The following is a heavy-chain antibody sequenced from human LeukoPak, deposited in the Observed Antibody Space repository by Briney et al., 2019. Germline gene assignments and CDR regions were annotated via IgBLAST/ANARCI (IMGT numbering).Heavy chain of an antibody. CDR3: TRAGSASFYYFCMDV. CDR2: IRSKAYGGAP. V-gene: IGHV3-49*04. J-gene: IGHJ6*03. D-gene: IGHD6-25*01. CDR1: GFTFGDYG. Sequence: GGSLRLSCTASGFTFGDYGMNWVRQIPGKGLEWVGFIRSKAYGGAPEYAASVKGRFSISRDDSKSIAYLQMNSLKTEDTAVYYCTRAGSASFYYFCMDVWGKGTTVTVSS.